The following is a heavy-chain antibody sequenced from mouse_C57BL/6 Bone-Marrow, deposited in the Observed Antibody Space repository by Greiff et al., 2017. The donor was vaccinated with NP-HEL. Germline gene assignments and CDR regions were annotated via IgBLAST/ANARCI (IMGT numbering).Heavy chain of an antibody. D-gene: IGHD2-3*01. V-gene: IGHV1-53*01. J-gene: IGHJ1*03. CDR1: GYTFTSYW. CDR3: AFYDGYYGYFDV. Sequence: VKLVESGTELVKPGASVKLSCKASGYTFTSYWMHWVKQRPGQGLEWIGNINPSNGGTNYNEKFKSKATLTVDKSSSTAYMQLSSLTSEDSAVYYCAFYDGYYGYFDVWGTGTTVTVSS. CDR2: INPSNGGT.